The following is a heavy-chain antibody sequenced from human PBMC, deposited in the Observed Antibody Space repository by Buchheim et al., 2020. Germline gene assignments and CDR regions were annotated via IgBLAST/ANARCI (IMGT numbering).Heavy chain of an antibody. CDR2: INQDGSER. J-gene: IGHJ4*02. CDR1: GFTFRSDW. Sequence: EVQLVESGGGSVQPGGSLRLSCTGFGFTFRSDWMDWVRQAPGKGLEWVANINQDGSERYYVDSVRGRFTISRDNAKNSVFIQMDSLRAEDTAVYYCSRTLDDWGQGIL. CDR3: SRTLDD. V-gene: IGHV3-7*01.